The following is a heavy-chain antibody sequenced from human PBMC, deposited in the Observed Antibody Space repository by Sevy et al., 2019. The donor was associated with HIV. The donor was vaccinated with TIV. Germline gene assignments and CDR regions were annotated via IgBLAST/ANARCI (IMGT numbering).Heavy chain of an antibody. CDR3: AKRRVQSGLSGGGTNYGWDV. Sequence: GGSLRLSCAASGFPFSNYAMSWIRQAPGKGLEWVSTLIGGGSRTYYADSVTGRFTSSRDNSKNTLYLQMNGLGADDTAIYYCAKRRVQSGLSGGGTNYGWDVCGHGTTVTVSS. CDR1: GFPFSNYA. D-gene: IGHD2-15*01. J-gene: IGHJ6*02. CDR2: LIGGGSRT. V-gene: IGHV3-23*01.